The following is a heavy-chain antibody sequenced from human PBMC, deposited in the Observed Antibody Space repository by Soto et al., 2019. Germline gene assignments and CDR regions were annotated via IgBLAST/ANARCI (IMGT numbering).Heavy chain of an antibody. V-gene: IGHV1-18*01. J-gene: IGHJ4*02. CDR3: ARGSGRYNWNDPWDS. Sequence: QVPLVQSGGEVKKPGASVKVSCKASGYTLSNYGTTWMRQAPGQGLEWLGWITTYQSQTIYAPKLQGRVTMTTDTSTNTAYMEVASLKSDDTGVYFCARGSGRYNWNDPWDSWGQGTLVIVSS. CDR1: GYTLSNYG. CDR2: ITTYQSQT. D-gene: IGHD1-1*01.